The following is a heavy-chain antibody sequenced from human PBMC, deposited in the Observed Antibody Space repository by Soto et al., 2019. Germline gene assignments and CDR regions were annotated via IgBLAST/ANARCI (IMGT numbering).Heavy chain of an antibody. Sequence: ASVKVSCKASGYTFTSCYMHWVRQAPGQGLEWMGIIDPSGGGTSYAQKFQGRLTMTRDTSTSTVYMELSSLRSEDTAVYYCARDRVDCSGGNCWRSVEDTWGQGTLVTVSS. V-gene: IGHV1-46*01. CDR2: IDPSGGGT. CDR1: GYTFTSCY. CDR3: ARDRVDCSGGNCWRSVEDT. J-gene: IGHJ5*02. D-gene: IGHD2-15*01.